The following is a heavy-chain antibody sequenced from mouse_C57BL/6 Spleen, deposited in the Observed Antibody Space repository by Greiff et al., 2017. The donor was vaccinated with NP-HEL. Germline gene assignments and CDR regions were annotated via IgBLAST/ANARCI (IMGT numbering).Heavy chain of an antibody. CDR3: ARSDDGYYEGVFDY. D-gene: IGHD2-3*01. CDR1: GYTFTSYW. V-gene: IGHV1-55*01. CDR2: IYPGSGST. J-gene: IGHJ2*01. Sequence: VQLQQPGAELVKPGASVKMSCKASGYTFTSYWITWVKQRPGQGLEWIGDIYPGSGSTNYNEKFKSKATLTVDTSSSTAYMQLSSLTSEDSAVYYCARSDDGYYEGVFDYWGQGTTLTVSS.